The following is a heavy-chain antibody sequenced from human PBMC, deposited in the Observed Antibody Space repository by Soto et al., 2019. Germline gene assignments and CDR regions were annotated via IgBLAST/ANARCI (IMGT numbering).Heavy chain of an antibody. D-gene: IGHD2-21*01. J-gene: IGHJ4*02. CDR3: ARHLYSLQETFVS. V-gene: IGHV4-39*01. CDR2: VNYNGNT. Sequence: SETLSLTCAVSGVSRSSSAYFWAWFRQPPGKPLEWIGSVNYNGNTYYNPSLRSRVTISMDPFKNHFSLRLTSVTAADTAVFYCARHLYSLQETFVSSGQGALVTLSS. CDR1: GVSRSSSAYF.